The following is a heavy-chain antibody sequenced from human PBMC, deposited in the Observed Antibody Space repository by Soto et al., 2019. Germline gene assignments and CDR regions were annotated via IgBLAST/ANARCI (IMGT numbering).Heavy chain of an antibody. D-gene: IGHD3-22*01. CDR1: GFTVSSIY. CDR2: IYSGGST. V-gene: IGHV3-53*01. J-gene: IGHJ1*01. CDR3: ARDRVESGYPEYFQH. Sequence: GESLRLSCAASGFTVSSIYMSWVRQAPGKGLEWVSVIYSGGSTYYADSVKGRFTISRDNSKNTLYLQMNSLRAEDTAVYYCARDRVESGYPEYFQHWGQGTLVTVSS.